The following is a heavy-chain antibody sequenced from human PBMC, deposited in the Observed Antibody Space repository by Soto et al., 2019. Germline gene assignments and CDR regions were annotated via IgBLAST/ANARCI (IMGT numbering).Heavy chain of an antibody. CDR2: ISGSSGIT. CDR3: AKDSAYDSSKNPYHCYCMEV. CDR1: VFTFFNYA. V-gene: IGHV3-23*01. J-gene: IGHJ6*01. D-gene: IGHD5-12*01. Sequence: PVGSLRLSCAASVFTFFNYAMSCVRHSPGKWLEWVSGISGSSGITDYADSVKGRFTISRDNSKNTMYLQMKSLRAEDAAVYYCAKDSAYDSSKNPYHCYCMEVLGQGTTVKVSS.